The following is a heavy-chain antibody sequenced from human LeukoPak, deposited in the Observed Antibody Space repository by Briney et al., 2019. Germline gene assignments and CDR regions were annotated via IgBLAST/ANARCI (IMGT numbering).Heavy chain of an antibody. V-gene: IGHV4-59*11. CDR2: ISYIGST. D-gene: IGHD4-17*01. CDR3: ARDLVTVTKGFDI. Sequence: SETLSLTCGVSDDSFGSHYWTWIRQPPGKGLEWTGYISYIGSTNYNPSLKSRVTISIDTSKKQFSLKLSSVTAADTAVYYCARDLVTVTKGFDIWGQGTMVSVSS. CDR1: DDSFGSHY. J-gene: IGHJ3*02.